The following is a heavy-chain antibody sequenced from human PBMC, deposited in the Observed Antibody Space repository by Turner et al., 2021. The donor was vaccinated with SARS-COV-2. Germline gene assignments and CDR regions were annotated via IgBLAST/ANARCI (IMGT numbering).Heavy chain of an antibody. D-gene: IGHD3-3*01. Sequence: QVQLVQVGAEVKKPGASVKVPCKASGYTLTGYYMHWVRQAPGQGLEWMGWINPNSGGTNYAQKFQGRVTMTRDTSISTVYMELSRLRSDDTAVYYCARGPAVFGVVSMGYWGQGTLVTVSS. CDR3: ARGPAVFGVVSMGY. V-gene: IGHV1-2*02. CDR2: INPNSGGT. CDR1: GYTLTGYY. J-gene: IGHJ4*02.